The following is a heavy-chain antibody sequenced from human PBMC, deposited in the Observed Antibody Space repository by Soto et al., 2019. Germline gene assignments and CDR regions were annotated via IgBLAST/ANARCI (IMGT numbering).Heavy chain of an antibody. V-gene: IGHV4-59*01. CDR2: IYYSGSDSGST. D-gene: IGHD6-25*01. CDR3: TRGGGDF. J-gene: IGHJ4*02. Sequence: PSETLSLTCTVSGGSINTYYWSWIRQPPGKGLEWIGYIYYSGSDSGSTNYIPSLKSRVTISVDTSKNQFSLRLTSVTAADTAVYFCTRGGGDFWAQGTLVTVSS. CDR1: GGSINTYY.